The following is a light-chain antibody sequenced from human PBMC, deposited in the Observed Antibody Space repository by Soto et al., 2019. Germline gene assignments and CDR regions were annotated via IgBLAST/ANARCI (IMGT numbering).Light chain of an antibody. CDR1: QGIGST. CDR3: QQYGSTPIT. V-gene: IGKV3-20*01. J-gene: IGKJ5*01. Sequence: EIVLTQSPATLSVSPGEGATLSCRASQGIGSTLAWYQHKPGQTPRLLIYDASSRATGIPDSFSGSGSGTDFTLTISRLEPEDFAVYYCQQYGSTPITFGQGTRLEIK. CDR2: DAS.